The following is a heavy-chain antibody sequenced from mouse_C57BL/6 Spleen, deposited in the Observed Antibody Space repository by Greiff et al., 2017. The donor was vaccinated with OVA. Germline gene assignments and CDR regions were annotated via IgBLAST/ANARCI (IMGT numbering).Heavy chain of an antibody. CDR1: CYAFSSYW. V-gene: IGHV1-80*01. D-gene: IGHD1-2*01. J-gene: IGHJ2*01. Sequence: VKLQESGAELVKPGASVKISCKASCYAFSSYWMNWVKQRPGKGLEWIGQIYPGDGDTNYNGKFKGKATLTADKSSSTAYMQLSSLTSEDSAVYFCARSGATALDYWGQGTTLTVSS. CDR2: IYPGDGDT. CDR3: ARSGATALDY.